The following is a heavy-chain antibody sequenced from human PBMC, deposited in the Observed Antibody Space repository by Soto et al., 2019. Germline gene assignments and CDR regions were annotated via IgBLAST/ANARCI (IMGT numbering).Heavy chain of an antibody. J-gene: IGHJ6*02. Sequence: SGPTLVHPTPTLTLPFTFPGFSLSTSGLCVSWIRQPPGKALEWLAVIEWDDDKYYSTSLKTRLTISKDTSKNLVVLTMTNMDPVDTATYYCARIPSTSPWEYGMDVWGQGTTVTVSS. CDR2: IEWDDDK. D-gene: IGHD1-26*01. CDR1: GFSLSTSGLC. V-gene: IGHV2-70*01. CDR3: ARIPSTSPWEYGMDV.